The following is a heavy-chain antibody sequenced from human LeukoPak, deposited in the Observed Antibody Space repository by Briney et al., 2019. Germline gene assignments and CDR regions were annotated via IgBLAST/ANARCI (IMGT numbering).Heavy chain of an antibody. J-gene: IGHJ4*02. CDR3: AREVWFGELFSDY. D-gene: IGHD3-10*01. Sequence: PSETLSLTCTVSGGSISSSSYYWGWIRQPPGKGLEWIGSIYYSGSTYYNPSLKSRVTISVDTSKNQFSLKLSSVTAADTAVYYCAREVWFGELFSDYWGQETLVSVS. CDR1: GGSISSSSYY. V-gene: IGHV4-39*01. CDR2: IYYSGST.